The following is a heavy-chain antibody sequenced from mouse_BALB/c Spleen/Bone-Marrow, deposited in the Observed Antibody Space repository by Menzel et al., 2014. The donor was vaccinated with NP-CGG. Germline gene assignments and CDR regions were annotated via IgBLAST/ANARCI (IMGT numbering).Heavy chain of an antibody. V-gene: IGHV4-1*02. J-gene: IGHJ3*01. Sequence: DVQLQESGGGLVQPGGSLKLSCAASGFDFSRYWMTWVRQAPGKGLEWIGEINPDSSTINYTPSLKDKFIIFRDNAKNTLYLQMSKVRSEDTALYYCAKNYYYGYVAYWGQGTLVTVSA. CDR3: AKNYYYGYVAY. CDR1: GFDFSRYW. CDR2: INPDSSTI. D-gene: IGHD1-2*01.